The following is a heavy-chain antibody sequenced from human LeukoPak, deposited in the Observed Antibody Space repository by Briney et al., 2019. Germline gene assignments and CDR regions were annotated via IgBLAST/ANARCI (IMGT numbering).Heavy chain of an antibody. V-gene: IGHV3-21*01. CDR1: GFTFSSYI. CDR3: ASTNHYYGSGTYDYYFDY. D-gene: IGHD3-10*01. J-gene: IGHJ4*02. CDR2: ISSCSDYI. Sequence: GESLRLSCATSGFTFSSYIMIGVRQAPGTALEWVSSISSCSDYIYYADSVKRRFTISRDNAKHSLYLQMTSLRAEDTAVYYCASTNHYYGSGTYDYYFDYWGQGTLLTVSS.